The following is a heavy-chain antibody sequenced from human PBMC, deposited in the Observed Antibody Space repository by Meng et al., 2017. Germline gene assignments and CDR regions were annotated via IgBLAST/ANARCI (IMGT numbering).Heavy chain of an antibody. CDR1: GFTFDDYG. CDR2: INWNGGSI. V-gene: IGHV3-20*04. D-gene: IGHD4-11*01. J-gene: IGHJ4*02. CDR3: ASNDYRVDY. Sequence: GESLKISCAASGFTFDDYGMSWVRQAPGKGLEWVSGINWNGGSIGYADSVKGRFTISRDNAKNSLYLQMNSLRAEDTAVYYCASNDYRVDYWGQGTLVTVSS.